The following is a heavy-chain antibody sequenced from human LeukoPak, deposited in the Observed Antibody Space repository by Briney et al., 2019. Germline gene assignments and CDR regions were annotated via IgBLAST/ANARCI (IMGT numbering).Heavy chain of an antibody. CDR1: GFTLNSDA. CDR3: AREAFNWFDP. J-gene: IGHJ5*02. Sequence: PGGSLRLSCAASGFTLNSDAMSWVRQAPGKGLEWVANIKQDGSEKYYVDSVKGRFTISRDNAKNSLYLQMNSLRAEDTAVYYCAREAFNWFDPWGQGTLVTVSS. V-gene: IGHV3-7*01. CDR2: IKQDGSEK.